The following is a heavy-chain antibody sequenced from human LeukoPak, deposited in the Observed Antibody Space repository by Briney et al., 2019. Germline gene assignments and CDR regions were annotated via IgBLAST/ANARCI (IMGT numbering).Heavy chain of an antibody. D-gene: IGHD4-17*01. CDR1: GGSISSYY. V-gene: IGHV4-4*07. Sequence: PSETLSLTCTVPGGSISSYYWSWIRQPAGKGLVWIGRIYTSGSTNYNPSLKSRVTMSVDTSKNQFSLKLRSVTAADTAVYYCARWDFYGDYVDYWGQGTLVTVSS. J-gene: IGHJ4*02. CDR3: ARWDFYGDYVDY. CDR2: IYTSGST.